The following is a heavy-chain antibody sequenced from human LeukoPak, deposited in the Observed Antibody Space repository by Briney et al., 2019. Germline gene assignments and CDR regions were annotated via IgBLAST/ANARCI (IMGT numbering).Heavy chain of an antibody. CDR1: GFTFSSYA. V-gene: IGHV3-9*01. D-gene: IGHD3-22*01. CDR3: AKDIAVTMTMYYFDY. J-gene: IGHJ4*02. Sequence: PGGSLRLSCAASGFTFSSYAMSWVRQAPGKGLEWVSGISWNSGSIGYADSVKGRFTISRDNAKNSLYLQMSSLRAEDTALYYCAKDIAVTMTMYYFDYWGQGTLVTVSS. CDR2: ISWNSGSI.